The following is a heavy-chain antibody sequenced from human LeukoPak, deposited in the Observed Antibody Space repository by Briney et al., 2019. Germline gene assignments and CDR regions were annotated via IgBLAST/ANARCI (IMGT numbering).Heavy chain of an antibody. Sequence: GGSLRLSCEASGFTFSDYYMSWIRQAPGKGLEWVTYISSTGSYTNYPDSVKGRFTISRDNAKNSLDLQMNSLRAEDTAVYYCARNGGHNQEHWGQGTLVTVSS. CDR2: ISSTGSYT. CDR1: GFTFSDYY. V-gene: IGHV3-11*03. CDR3: ARNGGHNQEH. D-gene: IGHD1-1*01. J-gene: IGHJ4*02.